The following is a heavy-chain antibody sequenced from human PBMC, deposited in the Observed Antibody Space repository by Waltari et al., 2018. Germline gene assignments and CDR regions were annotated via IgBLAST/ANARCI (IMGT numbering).Heavy chain of an antibody. D-gene: IGHD3-3*01. V-gene: IGHV4-4*02. Sequence: QVQLQESGPGLVKPSGTLSLPCAFSVASFASSNWWGWVRQPAGKGLEWIGRIYTSGSTNYNPSLKSRVTISVDTSKNQFSLKLSSVTAADTAVYYCARDPMSIFGVVISSGFDPWGQGTLVTVSS. CDR3: ARDPMSIFGVVISSGFDP. CDR2: IYTSGST. J-gene: IGHJ5*02. CDR1: VASFASSNW.